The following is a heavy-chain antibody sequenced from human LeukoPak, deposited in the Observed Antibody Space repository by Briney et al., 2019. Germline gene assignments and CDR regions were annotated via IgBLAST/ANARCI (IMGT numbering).Heavy chain of an antibody. CDR1: GFTFSSYG. D-gene: IGHD3-10*01. J-gene: IGHJ4*02. V-gene: IGHV3-15*01. Sequence: PGGSLRLSCAASGFTFSSYGMSWVRQAPGKGLQWVGRIKTIGTTDYAAPVKGRFTVSRDDSKNMVYLQMSSLKIEDTAVYYCATDVPTLGSGEFDYWGQGTLVTVSS. CDR2: IKTIGTT. CDR3: ATDVPTLGSGEFDY.